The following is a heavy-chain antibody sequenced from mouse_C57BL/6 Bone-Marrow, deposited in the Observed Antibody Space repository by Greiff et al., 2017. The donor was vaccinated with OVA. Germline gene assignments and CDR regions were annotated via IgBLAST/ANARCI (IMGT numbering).Heavy chain of an antibody. V-gene: IGHV5-15*01. CDR3: ARQGGVYYDDGGFAY. D-gene: IGHD2-4*01. Sequence: EVHLVESGGGLVQPGGSLKLSCAASGFTFSDYGMAWVRQAPRKGPEWVAFISNLAYSIYYADTVTGRFTISRENAKNTLYLEMSSLGSEDTAMYYCARQGGVYYDDGGFAYWGQGTLVTVSA. J-gene: IGHJ3*01. CDR2: ISNLAYSI. CDR1: GFTFSDYG.